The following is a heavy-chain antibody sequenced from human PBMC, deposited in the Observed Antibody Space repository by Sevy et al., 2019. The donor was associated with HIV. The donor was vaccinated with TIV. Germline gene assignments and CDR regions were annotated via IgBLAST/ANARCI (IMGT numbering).Heavy chain of an antibody. CDR3: AKALNPALESMLEVNLRSLKGFDV. Sequence: GGSLRLSCAASGFTFNTHAMNWVRQAPGKGLEWVSVISGPGYGTNYADSVKGRLTISRDNSKNTLFLQMNSLRDYDTDVYYCAKALNPALESMLEVNLRSLKGFDVWGQGTMVTVSS. J-gene: IGHJ3*01. CDR1: GFTFNTHA. CDR2: ISGPGYGT. D-gene: IGHD3-22*01. V-gene: IGHV3-23*01.